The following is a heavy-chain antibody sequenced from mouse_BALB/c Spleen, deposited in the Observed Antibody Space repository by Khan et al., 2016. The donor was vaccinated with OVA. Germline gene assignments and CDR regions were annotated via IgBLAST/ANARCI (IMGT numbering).Heavy chain of an antibody. V-gene: IGHV1-4*01. CDR1: GYTFTSYT. CDR3: VRERAYNRNDDRFAY. CDR2: INPSNGYT. D-gene: IGHD2-14*01. Sequence: VQLQESGAELARPGASVKMSCKASGYTFTSYTIHWIKKRPGQGLEWIGYINPSNGYTNYNQKFKDKATLTTDKSSTTAYLQLRSLTSDDSAVYNYVRERAYNRNDDRFAYWGQGTLVTVSA. J-gene: IGHJ3*01.